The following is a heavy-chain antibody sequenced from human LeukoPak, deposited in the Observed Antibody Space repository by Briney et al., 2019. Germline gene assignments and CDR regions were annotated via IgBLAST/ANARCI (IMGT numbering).Heavy chain of an antibody. CDR3: ASDYDSSGYYYPKFDY. J-gene: IGHJ4*02. CDR1: GGTFSSYA. CDR2: IIPIFGTA. D-gene: IGHD3-22*01. V-gene: IGHV1-69*05. Sequence: SVKVSXKASGGTFSSYAISWVRQAPGQGLEWMGRIIPIFGTANYAQKFQGRVTITTDESTSTAYMELSSLRSEDTALYCCASDYDSSGYYYPKFDYWGQGTLVTVSS.